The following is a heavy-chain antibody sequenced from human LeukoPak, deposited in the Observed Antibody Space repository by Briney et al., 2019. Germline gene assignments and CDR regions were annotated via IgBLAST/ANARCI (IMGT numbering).Heavy chain of an antibody. D-gene: IGHD3-22*01. CDR2: IRSKTDGGTT. Sequence: GGSLRLSCVGTGFTFSNAWMSWVRQAPGKGLEWVGRIRSKTDGGTTDYAAPVKGRFTISRDDSKNTLYLQMNSLKTEDTAVYYCTTVFTHYYDSSGLQQNFDYWGQGTLVTVSS. CDR3: TTVFTHYYDSSGLQQNFDY. CDR1: GFTFSNAW. V-gene: IGHV3-15*01. J-gene: IGHJ4*02.